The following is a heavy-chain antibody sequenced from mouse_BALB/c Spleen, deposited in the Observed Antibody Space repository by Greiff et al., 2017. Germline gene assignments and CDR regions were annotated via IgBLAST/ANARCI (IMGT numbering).Heavy chain of an antibody. V-gene: IGHV1S41*01. CDR1: GYTFTSYW. J-gene: IGHJ3*01. CDR3: ARNYRYDAWFAY. D-gene: IGHD2-14*01. CDR2: IAPGSGST. Sequence: DLVKPGASVKLSCKASGYTFTSYWINWIKQRPGQGLEWIGRIAPGSGSTYYNEMFKGKATLTVDTSSSTAYIQLSSLSSEDSAVYFCARNYRYDAWFAYWGQGTLVTVSA.